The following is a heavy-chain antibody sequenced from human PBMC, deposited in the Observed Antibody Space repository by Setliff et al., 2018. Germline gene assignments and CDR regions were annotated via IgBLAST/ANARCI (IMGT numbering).Heavy chain of an antibody. Sequence: LSLTCAVSGDSISSGNWWSWVRQPPEKGLEWIGEINHSGNTNYNPSLRSRVIISVDTAQNQFSLSLSSVTAADTAVYYCARTGTYRYFDYWGQGTLVTAPQ. V-gene: IGHV4-4*02. J-gene: IGHJ4*02. CDR2: INHSGNT. CDR1: GDSISSGNW. CDR3: ARTGTYRYFDY. D-gene: IGHD1-1*01.